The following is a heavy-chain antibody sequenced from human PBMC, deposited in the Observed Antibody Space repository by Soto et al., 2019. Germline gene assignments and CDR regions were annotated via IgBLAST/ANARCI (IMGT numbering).Heavy chain of an antibody. D-gene: IGHD5-12*01. CDR1: GFTFSIFP. CDR2: IKAGGGDT. J-gene: IGHJ4*02. V-gene: IGHV3-23*01. CDR3: KRDVVASSPPGADY. Sequence: EVQLLGSGGGLVRPGGSLRLSCAASGFTFSIFPMSWVRQAPGKGPEWVAAIKAGGGDTYYADSVKGRFTISRDNSENILYLQMNSLAVEDTAMYYCKRDVVASSPPGADYWGQGNLVTVSS.